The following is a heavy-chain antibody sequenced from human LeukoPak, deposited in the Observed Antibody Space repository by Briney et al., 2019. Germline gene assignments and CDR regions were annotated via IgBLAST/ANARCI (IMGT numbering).Heavy chain of an antibody. V-gene: IGHV4-61*02. CDR1: GGSISSGSYY. CDR3: LRDERLPQYIDY. CDR2: IYTSGST. Sequence: TLSLTCTVSGGSISSGSYYWRWIRQPAGKGLERIGRIYTSGSTNYNPSLKSRVTISVDTSKNQFSLKLSSVTAADTAVQLWLRDERLPQYIDYCGPETLVTVSS. J-gene: IGHJ4*02. D-gene: IGHD5-18*01.